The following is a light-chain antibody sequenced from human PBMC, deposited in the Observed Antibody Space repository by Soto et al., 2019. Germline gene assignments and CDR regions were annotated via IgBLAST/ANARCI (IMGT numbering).Light chain of an antibody. J-gene: IGKJ1*01. CDR1: QSISSW. CDR3: QQYQSSWT. V-gene: IGKV1-5*01. Sequence: DIQMTHSPSTLSASVGDRVISTCRASQSISSWLAWYQQKPGKVPNLLIYDASSLESGVPSRFSGSGSGTEFTLTISSLQPDDFATYYCQQYQSSWTFGQGTTVDIK. CDR2: DAS.